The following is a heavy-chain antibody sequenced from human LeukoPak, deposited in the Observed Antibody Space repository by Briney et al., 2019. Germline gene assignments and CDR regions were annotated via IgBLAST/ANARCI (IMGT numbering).Heavy chain of an antibody. D-gene: IGHD5-18*01. J-gene: IGHJ4*02. CDR2: IYSGGST. Sequence: GGSLRLSCAASGFTVSSNCMSWVRQAPGKGLEWVSAIYSGGSTYYADSVKGRFTISRDNSKNTLYLQMNSLRAEDTAVYYCARDLSYGVDYWGQGTLVTVSS. CDR3: ARDLSYGVDY. V-gene: IGHV3-66*02. CDR1: GFTVSSNC.